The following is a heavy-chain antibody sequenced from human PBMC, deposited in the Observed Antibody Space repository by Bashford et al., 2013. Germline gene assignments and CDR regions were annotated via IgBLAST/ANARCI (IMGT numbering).Heavy chain of an antibody. J-gene: IGHJ3*02. D-gene: IGHD6-19*01. V-gene: IGHV3-30*04. CDR3: ARDWREGIAVGGAFDI. CDR2: ISYDGSNK. Sequence: VRQAPGKGLEWVAVISYDGSNKYYADSVKGRFTISRDNSKNTLYLQMNSLRAEDTAVYYCARDWREGIAVGGAFDIWGQGTMVTVSS.